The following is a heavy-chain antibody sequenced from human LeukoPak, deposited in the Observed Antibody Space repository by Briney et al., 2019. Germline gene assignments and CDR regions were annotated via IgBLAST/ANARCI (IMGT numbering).Heavy chain of an antibody. V-gene: IGHV1-69*05. J-gene: IGHJ4*02. CDR3: ARVGYSSSWYRVPSSYYFDY. D-gene: IGHD6-13*01. Sequence: GSSVKVSCKASGGTFSSYAISWVRQAPGQGLEWMGGIIPIFGTANYAQKFQGRVTITTDESTSTAYMELSSLRSEDTAVYYCARVGYSSSWYRVPSSYYFDYWGQGTLVTVSS. CDR2: IIPIFGTA. CDR1: GGTFSSYA.